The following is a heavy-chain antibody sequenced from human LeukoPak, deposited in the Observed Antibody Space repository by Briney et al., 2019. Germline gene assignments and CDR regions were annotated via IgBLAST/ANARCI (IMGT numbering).Heavy chain of an antibody. CDR1: GGSFSGYY. Sequence: SETLSLTCAVYGGSFSGYYWSWIRQPPGKGLEWIGSVSYSGSTYYNPSLRSRVTISVDTSKNHFSLKLTSVTAADTAVYYCARLNGQMIRGVKFLDYWGQGTLVTVSS. CDR3: ARLNGQMIRGVKFLDY. D-gene: IGHD3-10*01. V-gene: IGHV4-34*01. CDR2: VSYSGST. J-gene: IGHJ4*02.